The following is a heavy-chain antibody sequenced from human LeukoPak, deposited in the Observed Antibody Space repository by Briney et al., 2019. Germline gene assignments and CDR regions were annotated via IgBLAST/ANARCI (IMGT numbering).Heavy chain of an antibody. CDR2: ISSSGSTI. Sequence: GGSLRLSCAASGFTFSDYYMSWIRQAPGKGLEWVSYISSSGSTIYYADPVKGRFTISRDNAKNSLYLQMNSLRAEDTAVYYCARVSSYSYGQHFDYWGQGTLVTVSS. CDR1: GFTFSDYY. V-gene: IGHV3-11*01. J-gene: IGHJ4*02. CDR3: ARVSSYSYGQHFDY. D-gene: IGHD5-18*01.